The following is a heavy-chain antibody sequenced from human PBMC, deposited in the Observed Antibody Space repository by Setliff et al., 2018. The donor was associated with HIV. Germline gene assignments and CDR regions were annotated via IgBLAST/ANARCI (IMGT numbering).Heavy chain of an antibody. J-gene: IGHJ6*03. V-gene: IGHV4-4*02. Sequence: PSETLSLTCAVSGGSIRTGDWWSWVRQSPGKGLEWIGEISHSGSTNYNPSLRSRVTISVDGSKYHLSLKLFSVTAADTAVYYCATGYSFGPRTDYHYYYMDVWGKGTTVTVSS. CDR2: ISHSGST. D-gene: IGHD5-18*01. CDR3: ATGYSFGPRTDYHYYYMDV. CDR1: GGSIRTGDW.